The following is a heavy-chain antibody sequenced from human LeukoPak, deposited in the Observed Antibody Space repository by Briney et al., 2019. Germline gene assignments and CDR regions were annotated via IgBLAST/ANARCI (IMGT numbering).Heavy chain of an antibody. D-gene: IGHD3-10*01. CDR2: INGGGGST. CDR3: AKGAYFSGSYGFAFDY. J-gene: IGHJ4*02. CDR1: GFTFSTYA. Sequence: PGGSLRLSCAASGFTFSTYAMNWVRQAPGKGLEWVSGINGGGGSTYYADSVKGRFTISRDNSKNTLYLQMNSLRAEDTAVYFCAKGAYFSGSYGFAFDYWGQGTLVTVSS. V-gene: IGHV3-23*01.